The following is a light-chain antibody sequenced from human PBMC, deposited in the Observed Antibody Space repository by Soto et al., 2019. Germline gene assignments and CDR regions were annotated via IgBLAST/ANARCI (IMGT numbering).Light chain of an antibody. J-gene: IGLJ3*02. CDR1: SSNIGSHS. CDR3: AAWDDSLNGPV. Sequence: QSVLTQPPSASGTPGQTVTISCSGSSSNIGSHSVNWYQQLPGTAPKLIIYKNNRRPSGVPDRFSDSKSGTSASLAISGLQSGDEADYYCAAWDDSLNGPVFGGGTKLTVL. V-gene: IGLV1-44*01. CDR2: KNN.